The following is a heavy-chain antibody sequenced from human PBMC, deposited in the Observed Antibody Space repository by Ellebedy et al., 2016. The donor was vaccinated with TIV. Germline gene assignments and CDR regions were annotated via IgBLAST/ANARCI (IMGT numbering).Heavy chain of an antibody. CDR3: AIGPIELASSGYYLTRAIFFDH. CDR2: FNPSGDST. V-gene: IGHV1-46*01. CDR1: GHTFTNYY. Sequence: AASVKVSCKASGHTFTNYYIHWVRQAPGQGPEWMGIFNPSGDSTSYAQKFQGRVTMTRDPSTETFYMELSSLISDDTAVYFCAIGPIELASSGYYLTRAIFFDHWGQGTLVTVSS. D-gene: IGHD3-22*01. J-gene: IGHJ4*02.